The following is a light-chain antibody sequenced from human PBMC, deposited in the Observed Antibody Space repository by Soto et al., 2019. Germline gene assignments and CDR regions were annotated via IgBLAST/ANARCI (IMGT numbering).Light chain of an antibody. Sequence: EIVMTQSPATLSVSPGERATLSCRASQSVSNNLAWFQQKPGQAPRLLIYQASTRATGIPATFSGSGSGTEFTLTISSLQSEDFAVYYCQQYNDLPGTFGQGTKVEIK. CDR3: QQYNDLPGT. V-gene: IGKV3-15*01. CDR2: QAS. J-gene: IGKJ1*01. CDR1: QSVSNN.